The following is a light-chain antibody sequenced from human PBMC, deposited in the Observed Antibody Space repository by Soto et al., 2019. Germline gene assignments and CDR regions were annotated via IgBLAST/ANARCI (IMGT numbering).Light chain of an antibody. V-gene: IGLV2-14*01. CDR3: SSFTTSTTLV. CDR1: TGDVGAYNY. J-gene: IGLJ1*01. CDR2: EVS. Sequence: QSVLTQPASVSGSPGQSITISCTGTTGDVGAYNYVSWYQQHPGKAPRVMIYEVSYRPSGASNRFSGSRSGNTASLTISGLQAEDEADYYCSSFTTSTTLVFGTGTKVTVL.